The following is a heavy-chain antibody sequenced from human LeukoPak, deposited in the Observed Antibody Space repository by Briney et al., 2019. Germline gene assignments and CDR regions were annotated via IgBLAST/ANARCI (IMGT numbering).Heavy chain of an antibody. CDR1: GFSLTTSGVG. Sequence: SGPTLVKPTQTLTLTCTFSGFSLTTSGVGVGWIRQPPGKALEWLALIYWDDNKLYNPSLKSRLTITKDTSKNQVVLAMTNMDPVDTATYYCAHYGDYRFMYYFDHWGQGTLVTVSS. J-gene: IGHJ4*02. CDR3: AHYGDYRFMYYFDH. V-gene: IGHV2-5*02. D-gene: IGHD4-17*01. CDR2: IYWDDNK.